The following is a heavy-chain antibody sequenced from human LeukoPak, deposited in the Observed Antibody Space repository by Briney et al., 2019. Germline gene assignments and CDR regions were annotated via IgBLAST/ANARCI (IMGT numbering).Heavy chain of an antibody. D-gene: IGHD6-19*01. CDR3: ASRVAVVGLDH. V-gene: IGHV3-66*01. J-gene: IGHJ4*02. Sequence: TGGSLRLSCAASGFTVSDYSLNWVPQAPGKGLEWVSVIYSSGSTYYADSVKGRFTISRDNSKNTLYLQMNSLRAEDTAVYYCASRVAVVGLDHWGQGTLVTVSS. CDR2: IYSSGST. CDR1: GFTVSDYS.